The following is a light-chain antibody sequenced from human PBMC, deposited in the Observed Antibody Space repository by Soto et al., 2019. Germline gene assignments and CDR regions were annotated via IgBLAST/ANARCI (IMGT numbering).Light chain of an antibody. CDR3: QQRHRWPIT. CDR2: AAS. CDR1: QGISNY. J-gene: IGKJ5*01. V-gene: IGKV1-27*01. Sequence: IQMTQSPSSRSASIVDRVTITCLASQGISNYLAWYQQKPGKVPKLLIYAASTLQSGVPSRFSGSGSGTDFTLTISSLEPEDSAVYYCQQRHRWPITFGQGRRLEIK.